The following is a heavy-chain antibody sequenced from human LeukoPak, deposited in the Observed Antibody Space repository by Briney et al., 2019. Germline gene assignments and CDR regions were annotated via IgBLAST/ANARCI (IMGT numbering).Heavy chain of an antibody. CDR1: GGSLSSYY. CDR3: ARVVGQWLAIDY. Sequence: SETLSLTCTVSGGSLSSYYWSWIRQPAGKGLEWIGRIYTSGSTNSNPSLKSRVTISVDTSKNQFSLKLSSVTAEDTVVYYCARVVGQWLAIDYWGQGTLVTVSS. J-gene: IGHJ4*02. D-gene: IGHD6-19*01. CDR2: IYTSGST. V-gene: IGHV4-4*07.